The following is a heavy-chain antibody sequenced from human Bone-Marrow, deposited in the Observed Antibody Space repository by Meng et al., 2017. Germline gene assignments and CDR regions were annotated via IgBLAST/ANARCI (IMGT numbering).Heavy chain of an antibody. Sequence: QVQLQHRGAGLLEPSETLSPTCAVYGGSFSGYYWSWIRQPPGKGLEWIGEINHSGSTNYNPSLKSRVTISVDTSKNQFSLKLSSVTAADTAVYYCARGGYCSGGSCNWGQGTLVTVSS. CDR3: ARGGYCSGGSCN. J-gene: IGHJ4*02. CDR2: INHSGST. V-gene: IGHV4-34*01. D-gene: IGHD2-15*01. CDR1: GGSFSGYY.